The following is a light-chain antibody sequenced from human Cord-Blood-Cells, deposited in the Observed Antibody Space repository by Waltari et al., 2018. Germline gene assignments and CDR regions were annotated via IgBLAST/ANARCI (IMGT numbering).Light chain of an antibody. CDR2: GKN. CDR1: SLRSYY. J-gene: IGLJ3*02. V-gene: IGLV3-19*01. Sequence: SSPLTQDPAVSVALGHTFRLTCQGASLRSYYASLYPQTPGQAPVLVIYGKNNRPAGIPDRFAGSSSGNRASLTITGSEAEEEADYYCNSRESGGNAGEFGGENERTAL. CDR3: NSRESGGNAGE.